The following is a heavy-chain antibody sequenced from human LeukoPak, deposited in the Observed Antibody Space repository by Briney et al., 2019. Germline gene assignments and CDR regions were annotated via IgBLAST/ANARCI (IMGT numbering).Heavy chain of an antibody. J-gene: IGHJ6*02. CDR1: GFTVSSNY. V-gene: IGHV3-53*01. D-gene: IGHD6-6*01. CDR2: IYSGGST. CDR3: ASGREYSSSSGYYYYYYGMDV. Sequence: GGSLRLSCAASGFTVSSNYMSWVRQAPGKGLEWVSVIYSGGSTYYADSVKGRFTISRDNSKNTLYLQMNSLRAEDTAVYYCASGREYSSSSGYYYYYYGMDVWGQGTTVTVSS.